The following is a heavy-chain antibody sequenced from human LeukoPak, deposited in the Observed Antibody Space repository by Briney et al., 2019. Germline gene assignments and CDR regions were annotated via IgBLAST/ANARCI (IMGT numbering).Heavy chain of an antibody. CDR1: GFAFSFYA. CDR2: INANSGTT. Sequence: GGSLRLSCAASGFAFSFYAMSWLRQPPGKGLEWVSTINANSGTTSYAASVRGRFTISRDNSKNTLYLQVNTLRSDDTATYYCAKPVSGGLAVTADWFHPWGQGTLVVVSS. D-gene: IGHD6-19*01. V-gene: IGHV3-23*01. J-gene: IGHJ5*01. CDR3: AKPVSGGLAVTADWFHP.